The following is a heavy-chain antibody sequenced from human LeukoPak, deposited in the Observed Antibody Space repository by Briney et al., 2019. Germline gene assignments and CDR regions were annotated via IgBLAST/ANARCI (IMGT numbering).Heavy chain of an antibody. CDR3: ARDRYGGWLQSSFFDY. D-gene: IGHD5-24*01. CDR2: INAGNGNT. CDR1: GYTFTSYA. V-gene: IGHV1-3*01. Sequence: GASVKVSCKASGYTFTSYAMHWVRQAPGQRLEWMGWINAGNGNTKYSQKFQGRVTITRDTSASTAYMELSSLRSEDTAVYYCARDRYGGWLQSSFFDYWGQGTLVTVSS. J-gene: IGHJ4*02.